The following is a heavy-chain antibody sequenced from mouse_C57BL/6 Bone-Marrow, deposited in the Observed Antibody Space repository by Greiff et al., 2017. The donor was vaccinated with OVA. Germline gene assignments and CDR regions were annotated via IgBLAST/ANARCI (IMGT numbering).Heavy chain of an antibody. V-gene: IGHV5-12*01. CDR2: ISNGGGST. D-gene: IGHD1-1*01. CDR3: ARHGYYGSSYQAWFAY. J-gene: IGHJ3*01. Sequence: EVQLVESGGGLVQPGGSLKLSCAASGFTFSDYYMYWVRQTPEKRLEWVAYISNGGGSTYYPDTVKGRFTISRDNAKNTLYLQMSRLKSEDTAMYYCARHGYYGSSYQAWFAYWGQGTRVTVSA. CDR1: GFTFSDYY.